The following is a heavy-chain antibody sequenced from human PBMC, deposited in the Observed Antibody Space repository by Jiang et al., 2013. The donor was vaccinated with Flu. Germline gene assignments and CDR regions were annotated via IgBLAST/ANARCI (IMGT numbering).Heavy chain of an antibody. CDR1: GGSISSYY. Sequence: KPSETLSLTCTVSGGSISSYYWSWIRAAAGKGLEWIGRIYTSGSTNYNPSLKSRVTMSVDTSKNQFSLKLSSVTAADTAVYYCARVLSETNYSSGWYGSDYYYGMDVWGQGTTVTVSS. CDR2: IYTSGST. D-gene: IGHD6-19*01. V-gene: IGHV4-4*07. CDR3: ARVLSETNYSSGWYGSDYYYGMDV. J-gene: IGHJ6*02.